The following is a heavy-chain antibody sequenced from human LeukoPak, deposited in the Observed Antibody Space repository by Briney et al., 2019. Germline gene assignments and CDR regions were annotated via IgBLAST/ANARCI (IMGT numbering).Heavy chain of an antibody. J-gene: IGHJ4*02. V-gene: IGHV3-23*01. CDR3: AKESGYSRGWDNFDF. CDR2: ISASGSFI. D-gene: IGHD6-19*01. Sequence: QPGGSLRLSCAASGFTFSSYAMSWVRQAPGKGLEWVSAISASGSFIYYADSVKGRFTISRDNSKNTLYLQMNSLRTGDTAVYYCAKESGYSRGWDNFDFWGQGTLVTVSS. CDR1: GFTFSSYA.